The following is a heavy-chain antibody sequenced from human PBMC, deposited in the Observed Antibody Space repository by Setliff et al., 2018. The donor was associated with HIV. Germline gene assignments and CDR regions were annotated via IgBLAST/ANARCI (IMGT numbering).Heavy chain of an antibody. CDR2: ISGSAGAI. CDR3: AKDGDYRNGDYDAFDI. D-gene: IGHD4-4*01. J-gene: IGHJ3*02. V-gene: IGHV3-23*01. Sequence: WIRQSPGKGLEWVSGISGSAGAIYHADSVKGRFTISRDNSKNTVDLQMNSLRTEDTAVYYCAKDGDYRNGDYDAFDIWGLGTMVTVSS.